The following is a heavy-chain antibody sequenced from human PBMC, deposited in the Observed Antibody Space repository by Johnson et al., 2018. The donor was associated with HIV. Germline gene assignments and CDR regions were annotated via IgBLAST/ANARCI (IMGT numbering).Heavy chain of an antibody. V-gene: IGHV3-23*04. CDR3: AREGFVVLPAAMRLFAFDI. D-gene: IGHD2-2*01. CDR1: GFTFSSYA. CDR2: IYSGGST. Sequence: EVQLVESGGGLVQPGGSLRLSCAASGFTFSSYAMSWVRQAPGKGLEWVSAIYSGGSTYYADSVKGRFTISRDNAKNSLYRQMNSLRAEDTAVYYCAREGFVVLPAAMRLFAFDIWGQGTMVTVSS. J-gene: IGHJ3*02.